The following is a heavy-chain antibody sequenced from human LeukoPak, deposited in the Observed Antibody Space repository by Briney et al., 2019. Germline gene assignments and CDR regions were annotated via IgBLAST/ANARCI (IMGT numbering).Heavy chain of an antibody. D-gene: IGHD6-19*01. CDR3: AKAVSGWYNYGMDV. J-gene: IGHJ6*02. V-gene: IGHV3-30*18. CDR1: GFTFSSYG. CDR2: ISYDGSNK. Sequence: GGSLRLSCAASGFTFSSYGMHWVRQAPGKGLEWVAVISYDGSNKYYADSVKGRFTISRDNSENTLYLQMNSLRAEDTAVYYCAKAVSGWYNYGMDVWGQGTTVTVSS.